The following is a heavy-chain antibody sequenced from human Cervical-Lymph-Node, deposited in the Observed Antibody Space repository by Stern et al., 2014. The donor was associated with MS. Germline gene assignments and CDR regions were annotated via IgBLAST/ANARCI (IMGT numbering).Heavy chain of an antibody. Sequence: VQLVESGGGLVQPGRSLRLSCAASGFTFDNYAIPWVRQAPGKGLEWVSGISWNSIGIGYADSVKGRFTISRDNAKNSVYLEMNSLRAEDTAVYYCAKGRFGYYDSSGYFDYWGQGALVTVS. J-gene: IGHJ4*02. CDR3: AKGRFGYYDSSGYFDY. V-gene: IGHV3-9*01. D-gene: IGHD3-22*01. CDR2: ISWNSIGI. CDR1: GFTFDNYA.